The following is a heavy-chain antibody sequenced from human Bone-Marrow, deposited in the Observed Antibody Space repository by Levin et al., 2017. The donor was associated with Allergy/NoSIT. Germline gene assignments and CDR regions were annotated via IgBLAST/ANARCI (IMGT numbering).Heavy chain of an antibody. J-gene: IGHJ4*02. Sequence: GGSLRLSCKGSGFTFSHFGMHWIRQAPGKGLEWLAGIYYDGTNENYAESVKGRFTISRDNTANTLFLQMHTVKADDTALYYCARDTSGRPFEYWGQGTLVAVSS. CDR1: GFTFSHFG. D-gene: IGHD2-15*01. CDR2: IYYDGTNE. CDR3: ARDTSGRPFEY. V-gene: IGHV3-33*02.